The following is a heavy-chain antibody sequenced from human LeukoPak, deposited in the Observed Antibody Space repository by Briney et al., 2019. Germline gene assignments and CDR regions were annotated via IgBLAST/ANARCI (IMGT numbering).Heavy chain of an antibody. CDR1: GFTVSSNY. CDR2: IYTGGST. Sequence: GGSLRLSCAASGFTVSSNYMSWVRRAPGKGLEWVSVIYTGGSTYYADSVKDRFTISRDNSKNTLNLQMNSLRDEDTAVYYCARGYGDYWGQGTLVTVSS. V-gene: IGHV3-66*01. J-gene: IGHJ4*02. CDR3: ARGYGDY. D-gene: IGHD4-17*01.